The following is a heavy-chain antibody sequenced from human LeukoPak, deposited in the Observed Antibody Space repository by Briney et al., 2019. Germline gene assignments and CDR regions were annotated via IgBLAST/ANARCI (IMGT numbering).Heavy chain of an antibody. CDR3: AKDYGYFDY. D-gene: IGHD3-16*01. J-gene: IGHJ4*02. Sequence: GGSLRLSCAASGFIFSNTAMTWVRQAPGKGLEWVSAISGSGGSTYYADSVKGRFTISRDNSKNTLYLQMNSLRAEDTAVYYCAKDYGYFDYWGQGTLVTVSS. CDR2: ISGSGGST. V-gene: IGHV3-23*01. CDR1: GFIFSNTA.